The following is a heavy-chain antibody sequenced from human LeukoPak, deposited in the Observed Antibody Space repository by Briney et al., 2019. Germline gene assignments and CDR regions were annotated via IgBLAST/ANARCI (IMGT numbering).Heavy chain of an antibody. CDR1: GFTFSSYG. Sequence: GGSLRLSCAASGFTFSSYGMHWVRQAPGKGLEWVAVISYDGSNKYYADSVKGRFTISRDNSKNTLYLQMNSLRAEDTAVYYCANADYGDYVGAFDIWGQGTMVTVSS. J-gene: IGHJ3*02. D-gene: IGHD4-17*01. CDR2: ISYDGSNK. V-gene: IGHV3-30*18. CDR3: ANADYGDYVGAFDI.